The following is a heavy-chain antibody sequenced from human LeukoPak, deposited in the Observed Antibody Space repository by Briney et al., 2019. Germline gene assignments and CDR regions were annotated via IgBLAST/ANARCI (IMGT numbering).Heavy chain of an antibody. D-gene: IGHD5-18*01. Sequence: SETLSLTCAVYGGSFSGYYWSWIRQPPGKGLEWIGEINHSGSTNYNPSLKSRVTISVDTSKNQFSLKVGSMTAAGTAVYYCARAGGYGLVDYWGQGTMVTVSS. CDR3: ARAGGYGLVDY. J-gene: IGHJ4*02. CDR1: GGSFSGYY. V-gene: IGHV4-34*01. CDR2: INHSGST.